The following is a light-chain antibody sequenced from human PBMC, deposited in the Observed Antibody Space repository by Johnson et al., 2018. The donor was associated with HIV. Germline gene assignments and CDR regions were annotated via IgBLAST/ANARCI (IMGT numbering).Light chain of an antibody. Sequence: QSVLTQSPSVSAAPGQKVTISCSGSSSNIGNNYVYWYQQLPGTAPKLLIYDNNKRPSGIPDRFSGSKSGTSATLGITGLQTGDEADYYCGTWDSSLSAGGVFGTGTQVTVL. CDR3: GTWDSSLSAGGV. J-gene: IGLJ1*01. CDR1: SSNIGNNY. V-gene: IGLV1-51*01. CDR2: DNN.